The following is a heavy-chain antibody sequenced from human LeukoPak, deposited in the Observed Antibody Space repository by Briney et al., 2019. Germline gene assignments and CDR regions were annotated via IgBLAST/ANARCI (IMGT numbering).Heavy chain of an antibody. D-gene: IGHD3-16*01. CDR3: AKAPGKNWGDSYWFDP. CDR2: ISVYNGNR. J-gene: IGHJ5*02. CDR1: GYTFISHG. Sequence: ASVKVSCEASGYTFISHGITWLRQAPGQGLEWMGWISVYNGNRKYAEKFQDRLTMTTDTSTSTAYMEVKSLRSDDTAVYYCAKAPGKNWGDSYWFDPWGQGTLVTVSS. V-gene: IGHV1-18*01.